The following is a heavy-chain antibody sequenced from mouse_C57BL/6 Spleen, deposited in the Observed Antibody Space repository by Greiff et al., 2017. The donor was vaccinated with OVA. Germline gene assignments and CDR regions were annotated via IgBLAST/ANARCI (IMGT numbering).Heavy chain of an antibody. Sequence: QVQLKESGPELVKPGASVKISCKASGYAFSSSWMNWVKQRPGKGLEWIGRIYPGDGDTNYNGKLKGKATLTADKSSSTAYMQLSSLTSEDSAVYFCARETTVVANAMDYWGQGTSVTVAS. V-gene: IGHV1-82*01. CDR2: IYPGDGDT. J-gene: IGHJ4*01. CDR3: ARETTVVANAMDY. D-gene: IGHD1-1*01. CDR1: GYAFSSSW.